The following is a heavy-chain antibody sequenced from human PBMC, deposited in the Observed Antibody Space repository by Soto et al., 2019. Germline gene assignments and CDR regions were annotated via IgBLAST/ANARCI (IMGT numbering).Heavy chain of an antibody. Sequence: ASVKVSCKASGYTFTNYGISWVRQAPGQGLEWMGWVSGYNGNTKYSQKFQGRVTITRDTSASTAYMELSSLRSEDTAVYYCARGDYDILTTDYWGQGTLVTVSS. CDR3: ARGDYDILTTDY. CDR1: GYTFTNYG. CDR2: VSGYNGNT. J-gene: IGHJ4*02. D-gene: IGHD3-9*01. V-gene: IGHV1-18*04.